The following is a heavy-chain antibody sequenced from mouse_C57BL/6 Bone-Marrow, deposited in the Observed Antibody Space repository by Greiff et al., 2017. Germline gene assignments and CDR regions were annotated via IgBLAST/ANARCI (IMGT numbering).Heavy chain of an antibody. CDR2: IYPSDGST. J-gene: IGHJ3*01. D-gene: IGHD1-1*01. V-gene: IGHV1-85*01. Sequence: QVQLQQSGPELVKPGASVKLSCKASGYTFTSYDINWVKQRPGQGLEWIGWIYPSDGSTKYNEKLKGKATLTVDTASSTAYLELHSLTSEDAAVYIYEGDYYGREAYWGQGTLVTVSA. CDR3: EGDYYGREAY. CDR1: GYTFTSYD.